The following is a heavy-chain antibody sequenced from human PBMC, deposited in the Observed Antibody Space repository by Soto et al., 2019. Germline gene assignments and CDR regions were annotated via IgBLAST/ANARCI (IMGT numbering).Heavy chain of an antibody. J-gene: IGHJ4*02. CDR3: ARDRSHYYDSSGYYYGLVY. CDR1: GGSVSNGSYY. CDR2: IYYSGST. Sequence: SETLSLTCTVSGGSVSNGSYYGSWIRQPPGKGLEWGGYIYYSGSTNYNPSLKSRVTISVGTSKNQFSLKLSPVTAADTAVYYCARDRSHYYDSSGYYYGLVYWGQGTLVTVSS. D-gene: IGHD3-22*01. V-gene: IGHV4-61*01.